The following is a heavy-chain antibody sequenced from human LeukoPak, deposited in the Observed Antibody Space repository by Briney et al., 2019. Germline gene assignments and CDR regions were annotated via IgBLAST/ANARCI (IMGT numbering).Heavy chain of an antibody. V-gene: IGHV1-46*01. J-gene: IGHJ5*02. D-gene: IGHD7-27*01. CDR3: ARALRTGGFDP. CDR1: GYTFTNYY. Sequence: GASVKVSCKASGYTFTNYYMHWVRQAPGQTLEWMGIINPSGGSTSYAQKFQGRVTMTRDTSTSTVYMELSNLRSEDTAVYYCARALRTGGFDPWGQGTLVSVSS. CDR2: INPSGGST.